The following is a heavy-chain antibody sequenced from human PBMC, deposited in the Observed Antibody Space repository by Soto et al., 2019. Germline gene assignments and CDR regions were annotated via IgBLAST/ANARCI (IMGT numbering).Heavy chain of an antibody. D-gene: IGHD3-3*01. CDR2: INHSGST. CDR3: ARGRDDFWSGYYRRWFDP. Sequence: SATLSLTCAVYGGSFSGYYWSWIRQPPGKGVEWIGEINHSGSTNYNPSLKSRVTISVDTSKNQFSLKLSSVTAADTAVYYRARGRDDFWSGYYRRWFDPWGQGTLVT. V-gene: IGHV4-34*01. J-gene: IGHJ5*02. CDR1: GGSFSGYY.